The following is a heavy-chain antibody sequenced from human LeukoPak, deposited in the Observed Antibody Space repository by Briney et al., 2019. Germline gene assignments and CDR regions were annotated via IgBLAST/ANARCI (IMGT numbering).Heavy chain of an antibody. Sequence: PSETLSLTCAVSDDSFSSHYWTWIRQPPGKGLEWIGYIYYSGSTNYNPSLKSRVTISVDTSKNQFSLKLSSVTAADTAVYYCARHGSSVVPAAIHWFDPWGQGTLVTVSS. V-gene: IGHV4-59*08. CDR3: ARHGSSVVPAAIHWFDP. CDR2: IYYSGST. CDR1: DDSFSSHY. D-gene: IGHD2-2*02. J-gene: IGHJ5*02.